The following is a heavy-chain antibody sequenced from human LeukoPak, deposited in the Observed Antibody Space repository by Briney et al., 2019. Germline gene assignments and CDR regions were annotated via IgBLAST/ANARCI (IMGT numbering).Heavy chain of an antibody. D-gene: IGHD2-21*01. J-gene: IGHJ4*02. V-gene: IGHV3-23*01. CDR1: GFTFSSYG. Sequence: PGGSLRLSCAASGFTFSSYGMHWVRQAPGKGLEWVSAISGGGDATKYADSVKGRFTISRDNSKNTLSLQMNSLRAEDTAVYYCAKSDCGTIGCKLLNYWGQGTLVTVSS. CDR3: AKSDCGTIGCKLLNY. CDR2: ISGGGDAT.